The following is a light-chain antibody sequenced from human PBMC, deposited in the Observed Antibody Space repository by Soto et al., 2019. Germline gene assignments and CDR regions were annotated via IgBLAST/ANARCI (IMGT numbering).Light chain of an antibody. CDR3: QQYHNLWT. Sequence: IVMTQSPATLSLSPVERATLSCTASHYIYSNVAWFQQRPGQAPRLLIYRASTRATGTPARFSGSGSGTEFTLTITSLQSEDFALDYCQQYHNLWTFGQGTKVDIK. CDR2: RAS. CDR1: HYIYSN. J-gene: IGKJ1*01. V-gene: IGKV3-15*01.